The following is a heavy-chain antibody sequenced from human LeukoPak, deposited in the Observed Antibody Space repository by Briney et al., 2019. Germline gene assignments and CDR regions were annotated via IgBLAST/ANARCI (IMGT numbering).Heavy chain of an antibody. Sequence: ASXKVSCKAAGYTFTWYYMFWVRQAPGQGLEWMGRINPNSGGTNYAQKFQGRVTMTRDTSISTAYMELSRLRSDDTAVYYCARGYCSGGSCYSVENWFDPWGQGTLVTVSS. D-gene: IGHD2-15*01. J-gene: IGHJ5*02. CDR3: ARGYCSGGSCYSVENWFDP. CDR1: GYTFTWYY. V-gene: IGHV1-2*06. CDR2: INPNSGGT.